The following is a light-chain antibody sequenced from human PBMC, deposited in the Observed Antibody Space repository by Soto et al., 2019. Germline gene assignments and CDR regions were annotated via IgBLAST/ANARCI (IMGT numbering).Light chain of an antibody. CDR2: GAF. CDR3: QQYGSSPVT. CDR1: QSIRSNY. V-gene: IGKV3-20*01. J-gene: IGKJ1*01. Sequence: EIVLTQYPVTLSFSPWEICTLSCMASQSIRSNYLAWYQQKPGQAPRFLIYGAFSRATGIPDRFSGSGSGTDFTLTISRLEPEDFAVYYCQQYGSSPVTFGQGTKVDIK.